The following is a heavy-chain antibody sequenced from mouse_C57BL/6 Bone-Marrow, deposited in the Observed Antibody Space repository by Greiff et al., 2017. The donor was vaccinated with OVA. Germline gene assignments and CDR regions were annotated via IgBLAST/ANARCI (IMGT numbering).Heavy chain of an antibody. CDR3: ARRGTHWRYYFDY. V-gene: IGHV1-75*01. CDR2: IFPGSGST. CDR1: GYTFTDYY. J-gene: IGHJ2*01. Sequence: VQLQQSGPELVKPGASVKISCKASGYTFTDYYINWVKQRPGQGLEWIGWIFPGSGSTYYNEKFKGKATLTVDKTSSTAYMLLSSLTSEDSAVYFCARRGTHWRYYFDYWGQGTTLTVSS. D-gene: IGHD1-1*02.